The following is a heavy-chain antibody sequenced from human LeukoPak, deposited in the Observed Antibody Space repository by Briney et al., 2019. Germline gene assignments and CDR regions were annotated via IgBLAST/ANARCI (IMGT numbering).Heavy chain of an antibody. D-gene: IGHD3-22*01. CDR3: ARTYYYDSSGYPPGIY. V-gene: IGHV3-33*01. CDR2: IWYDGSNK. J-gene: IGHJ4*02. Sequence: GGSLRLSCAASGFTFSSYGMHWVRQAPGKGLEWVAVIWYDGSNKYYADSVKGRFTTSRDNSKNTLYLQMNSLRAEDTAVYYCARTYYYDSSGYPPGIYWGQGTLVTVSS. CDR1: GFTFSSYG.